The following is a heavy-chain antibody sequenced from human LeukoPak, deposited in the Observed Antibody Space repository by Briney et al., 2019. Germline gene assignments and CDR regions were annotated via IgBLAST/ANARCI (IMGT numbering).Heavy chain of an antibody. CDR2: INPNSGGT. CDR3: AREGDYYDFWSGFKRNNWFDP. D-gene: IGHD3-3*01. CDR1: GYTFTGYY. J-gene: IGHJ5*02. Sequence: ASVKVSCKASGYTFTGYYMHWVRQAPGQGLERMGGINPNSGGTNYAQKFQGRVTMTKDTSISTAYMELSRLRSDDTAVYYCAREGDYYDFWSGFKRNNWFDPWGQGTLVTVSS. V-gene: IGHV1-2*02.